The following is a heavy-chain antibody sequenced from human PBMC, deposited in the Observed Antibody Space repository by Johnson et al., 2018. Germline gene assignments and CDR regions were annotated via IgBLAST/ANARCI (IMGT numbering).Heavy chain of an antibody. CDR3: ARGRGIVPDYYDYDYMDV. CDR2: INHSGST. V-gene: IGHV4-34*01. J-gene: IGHJ6*03. D-gene: IGHD2-2*01. CDR1: GGSFSGYY. Sequence: QVQLQQWGAGLLKPSETLSLTCAVYGGSFSGYYWSWIRQPPGKGLEWIGEINHSGSTNYNPSLKSRVTRSVDTSKNQFSLKLSSVTAADTAVYYGARGRGIVPDYYDYDYMDVWGKGITVTVSS.